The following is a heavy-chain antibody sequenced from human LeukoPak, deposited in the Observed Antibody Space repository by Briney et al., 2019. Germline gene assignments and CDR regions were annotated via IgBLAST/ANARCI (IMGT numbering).Heavy chain of an antibody. V-gene: IGHV3-30-3*01. CDR3: AKDRYYDSGAFDI. CDR1: GFTFDNFA. Sequence: PGRSLRLSCAASGFTFDNFALHWVRQAPGKGLEWVALISYDGTTKFYADSVRGRFTVSRDNSENTLYLEMNSLRLEDTAVYYCAKDRYYDSGAFDIWGQGTMVTVSS. J-gene: IGHJ3*02. CDR2: ISYDGTTK. D-gene: IGHD3-22*01.